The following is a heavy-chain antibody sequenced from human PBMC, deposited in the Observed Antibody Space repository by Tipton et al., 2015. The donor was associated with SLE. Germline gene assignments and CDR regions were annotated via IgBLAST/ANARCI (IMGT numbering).Heavy chain of an antibody. V-gene: IGHV4-39*07. CDR1: GGSISSSSYY. CDR3: ARGPGGELSAEYFQR. CDR2: IYYSGST. Sequence: LRLSCTVSGGSISSSSYYWGWIRQPPGKGLEWIGSIYYSGSTYYNPSLKSRVTISVDTSKNQFSLKLSSVTAADTAVYYCARGPGGELSAEYFQRWGQGTLVTVSS. J-gene: IGHJ1*01. D-gene: IGHD3-16*02.